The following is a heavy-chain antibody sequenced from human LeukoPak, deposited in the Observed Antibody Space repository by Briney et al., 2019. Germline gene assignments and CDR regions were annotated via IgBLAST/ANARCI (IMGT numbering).Heavy chain of an antibody. CDR3: ARDLDGDYVPLYYYYMDV. CDR1: GGSISSYY. V-gene: IGHV4-4*07. D-gene: IGHD4-17*01. CDR2: IYTSGST. Sequence: SETLSLTCTVSGGSISSYYWSWIRQPAGKGLEWIGRIYTSGSTNYNPSLTSRVTMSVDTSKNQFSLKLSSVTAADTAVYYCARDLDGDYVPLYYYYMDVWGKGTTVTVSS. J-gene: IGHJ6*03.